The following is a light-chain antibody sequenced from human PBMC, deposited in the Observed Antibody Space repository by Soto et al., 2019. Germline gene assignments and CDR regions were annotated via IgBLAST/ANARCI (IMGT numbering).Light chain of an antibody. Sequence: QSALTQPPSASGSPGQSVTISCTGTSSDVGGYNYVSWYQQHPGKAPKLMIYEVSKRPSGVPDRFSGSKSGNTASLTVSGLQAEDEADYYCSSYAGSNRVFGGGPKLTV. J-gene: IGLJ2*01. CDR1: SSDVGGYNY. V-gene: IGLV2-8*01. CDR2: EVS. CDR3: SSYAGSNRV.